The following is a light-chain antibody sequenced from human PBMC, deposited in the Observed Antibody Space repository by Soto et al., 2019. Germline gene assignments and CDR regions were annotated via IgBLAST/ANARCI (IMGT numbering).Light chain of an antibody. CDR1: SSNIGNNA. J-gene: IGLJ1*01. CDR2: SNN. CDR3: AAWDDSLNGYV. V-gene: IGLV1-44*01. Sequence: QSVLTQPPSASGSPGQRVIISCSGSSSNIGNNAVNWYQHLPGTAPKLLIYSNNQRPSGVPDRFSGSKSGTSASLAISGLQSEDEADYYCAAWDDSLNGYVFGTGTKLTVL.